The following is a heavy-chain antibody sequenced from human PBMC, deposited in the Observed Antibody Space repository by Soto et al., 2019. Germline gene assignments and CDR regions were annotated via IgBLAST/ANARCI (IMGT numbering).Heavy chain of an antibody. V-gene: IGHV1-69*01. CDR3: EIDVGSGESSVV. J-gene: IGHJ6*02. CDR1: GGTFCNYV. CDR2: IIPLFGST. Sequence: QVQLVQSGPEVKKPGSSAKVSCKASGGTFCNYVLSWVRQAPGQGLEWMGGIIPLFGSTDYAKKFQGRIAITADEPTTTAYMDVSRLRLEDTAGYFSEIDVGSGESSVVWCQGTTVIVSS. D-gene: IGHD4-17*01.